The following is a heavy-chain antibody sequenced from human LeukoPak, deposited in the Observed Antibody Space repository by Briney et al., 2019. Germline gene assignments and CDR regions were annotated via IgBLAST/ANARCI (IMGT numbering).Heavy chain of an antibody. CDR2: ISGSGGST. CDR1: GFTFSSYG. CDR3: AKDTRGYSQYNWFDP. J-gene: IGHJ5*02. Sequence: GGSLRLSCAASGFTFSSYGMSWVRQAPGKWLEWVSAISGSGGSTYYADSVKGRFTISRDNSKNTLYLQMNSLRAEDTAVYYCAKDTRGYSQYNWFDPWGQGTLVTVSS. D-gene: IGHD5-12*01. V-gene: IGHV3-23*01.